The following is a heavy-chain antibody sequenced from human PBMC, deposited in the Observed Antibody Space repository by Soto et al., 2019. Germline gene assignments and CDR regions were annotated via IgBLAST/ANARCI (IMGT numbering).Heavy chain of an antibody. V-gene: IGHV1-46*01. CDR2: INPSGGTT. CDR1: GYTFTRYN. Sequence: ASVKVSCKASGYTFTRYNVHWVRQAPGQGLEWMAIINPSGGTTYYVQKFEGRVTLTTDTSTSTVYMELSSLRSDDTAVDYCARVRGGGSEYFFDYWGQGTLVTVSS. D-gene: IGHD2-15*01. J-gene: IGHJ4*02. CDR3: ARVRGGGSEYFFDY.